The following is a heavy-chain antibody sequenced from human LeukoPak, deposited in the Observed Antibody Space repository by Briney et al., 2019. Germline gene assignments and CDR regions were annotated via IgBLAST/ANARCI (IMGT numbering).Heavy chain of an antibody. CDR1: GYTFTGYY. CDR3: ARGSGRRSPTVTTVDY. J-gene: IGHJ4*02. D-gene: IGHD4-17*01. CDR2: INPNSGGT. V-gene: IGHV1-2*02. Sequence: ASVKVSCKASGYTFTGYYMHWVRQAPGQGLEWMGWINPNSGGTNYAQKFQGRVTVTRDTSISTAYMELSRLRSDDTAVYYCARGSGRRSPTVTTVDYWGQGTLVTVSS.